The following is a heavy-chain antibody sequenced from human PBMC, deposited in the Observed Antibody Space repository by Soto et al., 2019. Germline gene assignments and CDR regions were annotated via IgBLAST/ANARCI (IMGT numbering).Heavy chain of an antibody. J-gene: IGHJ5*02. D-gene: IGHD6-19*01. CDR2: IIPILGIA. Sequence: QVQLVQSGAEVKKPGSSVKVSCEASGGTFSSYTISWVRQAPGQGLEWMGRIIPILGIANYAQKFQGRVTITADKSTSTAYMELSSLRSEDTAVYYCARHSPVAVAGTGWFDPWGQGTLVTVSS. V-gene: IGHV1-69*02. CDR1: GGTFSSYT. CDR3: ARHSPVAVAGTGWFDP.